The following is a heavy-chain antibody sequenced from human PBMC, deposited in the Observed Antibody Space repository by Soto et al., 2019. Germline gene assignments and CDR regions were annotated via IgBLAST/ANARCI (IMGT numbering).Heavy chain of an antibody. Sequence: EVQLLEYGVDLVQPGGSLTLSCAASGFTFSSYAMGWVRQAPGTGREGVSVIDGSGGDISLADSVKGRFTISRDNSQSTLFLHMSRLRAEDTGRYYCAKEVVAAAYVETSPFDLGGQGTLVTVSS. CDR1: GFTFSSYA. D-gene: IGHD5-12*01. CDR3: AKEVVAAAYVETSPFDL. CDR2: IDGSGGDI. J-gene: IGHJ4*02. V-gene: IGHV3-23*01.